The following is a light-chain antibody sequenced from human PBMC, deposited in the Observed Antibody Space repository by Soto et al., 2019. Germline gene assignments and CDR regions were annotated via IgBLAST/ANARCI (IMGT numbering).Light chain of an antibody. J-gene: IGKJ4*01. CDR2: DAS. CDR3: QQYDKFPLT. CDR1: QDITKY. Sequence: DIQMTQSPSSLSASVGDRVSITCQASQDITKYLSWYQQKPGTAPKVLISDASNLQSGVPSRFSGSGSGTDFTFTISSLQPEDVATYYCQQYDKFPLTFGGGTKVEIK. V-gene: IGKV1-33*01.